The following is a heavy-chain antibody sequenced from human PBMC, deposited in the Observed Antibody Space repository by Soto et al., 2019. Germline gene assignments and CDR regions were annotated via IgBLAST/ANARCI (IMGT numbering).Heavy chain of an antibody. D-gene: IGHD6-19*01. CDR2: ISYDGSNK. V-gene: IGHV3-30-3*01. CDR3: ARDQSLRLYSSGWGEIY. CDR1: GFTFSSYA. Sequence: GGSLRLSCAASGFTFSSYAMHWVRQAPGKGLEWVAVISYDGSNKYYADSVKGRFTISRDNSKNTLYLQMNGLRAEDTAVYYCARDQSLRLYSSGWGEIYWGQGTLVTVSS. J-gene: IGHJ4*02.